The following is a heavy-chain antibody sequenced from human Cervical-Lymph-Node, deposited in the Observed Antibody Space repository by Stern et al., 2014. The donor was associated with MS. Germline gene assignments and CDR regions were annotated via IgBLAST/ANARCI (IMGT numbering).Heavy chain of an antibody. D-gene: IGHD6-19*01. CDR3: ARDYTDDSGWYFDY. CDR1: GYTFTGYY. Sequence: QMQLVQSGAEVKKPGASVKVSCKASGYTFTGYYMHWVRQAPGQGLEWMGRINPNSGGTNYAQKFQGRVTMTRDTSISTAYMELSRLRSDDTAVYYCARDYTDDSGWYFDYWGQGTLVTVSS. CDR2: INPNSGGT. J-gene: IGHJ4*02. V-gene: IGHV1-2*06.